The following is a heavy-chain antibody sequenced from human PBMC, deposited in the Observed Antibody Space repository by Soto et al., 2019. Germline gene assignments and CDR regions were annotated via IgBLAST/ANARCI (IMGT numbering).Heavy chain of an antibody. CDR3: AKDPGELG. Sequence: EVQLLESGGGLVQPGGSLRLSCAASGFTFSSYAMSWVREAAGKGLEGVSAISGSGGSTYYEVSVNGRFSISRDNSKNTLYLKMNSLRAEDTAVYYCAKDPGELGWGQASLLTVSS. CDR2: ISGSGGST. J-gene: IGHJ4*02. D-gene: IGHD6-6*01. CDR1: GFTFSSYA. V-gene: IGHV3-23*01.